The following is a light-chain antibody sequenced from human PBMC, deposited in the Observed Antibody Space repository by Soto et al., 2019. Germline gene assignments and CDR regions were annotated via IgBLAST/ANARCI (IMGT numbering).Light chain of an antibody. CDR1: QDISSF. J-gene: IGKJ5*01. CDR3: QQLNSYPLT. Sequence: IQLTQSPSSLSASIGDRVTITCRASQDISSFLAWYQQKPGKAPKLLIYAASTLQSGVPSRFSSSGSGTDFTLTISSLQPEDFATYFCQQLNSYPLTFGQGTRLEIK. CDR2: AAS. V-gene: IGKV1-9*01.